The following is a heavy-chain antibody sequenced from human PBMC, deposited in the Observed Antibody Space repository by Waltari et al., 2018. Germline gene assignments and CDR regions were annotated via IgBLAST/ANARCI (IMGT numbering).Heavy chain of an antibody. D-gene: IGHD6-19*01. V-gene: IGHV1-8*03. J-gene: IGHJ4*02. CDR1: GYSFSDYD. CDR3: ARVPGISVAGSDS. CDR2: MNPKNGNT. Sequence: QVQLVQSGAEVKKPGASVKVSCKTSGYSFSDYDINWVRQATGQGLEWMGWMNPKNGNTGYAHKLKGRVTITSDTSTETVYMELSSLRVDDTAVYYCARVPGISVAGSDSWGQGTLVTVSS.